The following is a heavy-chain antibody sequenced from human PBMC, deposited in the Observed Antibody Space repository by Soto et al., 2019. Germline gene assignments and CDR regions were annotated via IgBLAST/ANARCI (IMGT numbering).Heavy chain of an antibody. Sequence: QVQLQESGPGLVKPSGTLSLTCAVSGGSISSSNWWSWVRQPPGKGLEWIGEIYHSGSTNYNPSPKSRSPISVDKAQNQFSLKVGSVAGGDPGGYYCAGVSGGYFLGMDLWGQGTTVTVSS. CDR2: IYHSGST. J-gene: IGHJ6*01. CDR1: GGSISSSNW. CDR3: AGVSGGYFLGMDL. V-gene: IGHV4-4*02. D-gene: IGHD1-26*01.